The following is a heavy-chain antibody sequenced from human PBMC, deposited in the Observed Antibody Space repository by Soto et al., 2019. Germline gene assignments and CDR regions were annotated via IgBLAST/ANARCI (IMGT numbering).Heavy chain of an antibody. CDR2: ISSDGRNT. CDR1: GFAFSSYW. J-gene: IGHJ5*02. D-gene: IGHD6-19*01. Sequence: EVQLVESGGGLVQPGGSLRLSCAASGFAFSSYWMQWVRQAPGKGPVWVSRISSDGRNTTYADFVKGRFTISRDNAENTLHLQMTSLTDADTAVYYCIKASTVTGVGGYRWGQRTLVTVSS. CDR3: IKASTVTGVGGYR. V-gene: IGHV3-74*01.